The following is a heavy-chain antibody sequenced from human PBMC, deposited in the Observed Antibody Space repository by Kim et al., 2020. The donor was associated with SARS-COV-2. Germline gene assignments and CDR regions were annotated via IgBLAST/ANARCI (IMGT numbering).Heavy chain of an antibody. CDR3: ARLLAARPEEDH. J-gene: IGHJ4*02. CDR2: IHYSGDT. V-gene: IGHV4-31*03. D-gene: IGHD6-6*01. CDR1: GASISSGGYY. Sequence: SETLSLTCIVSGASISSGGYYWSWIRQHPKKGLEWLGYIHYSGDTYCNPSLKSRATVSQDTSKNQFSLNLRSVTAADTAVYYCARLLAARPEEDHWGQGTLVTVSS.